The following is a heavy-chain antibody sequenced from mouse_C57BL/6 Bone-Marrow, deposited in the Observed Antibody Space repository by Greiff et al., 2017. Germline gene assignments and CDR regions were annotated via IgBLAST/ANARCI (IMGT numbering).Heavy chain of an antibody. D-gene: IGHD2-5*01. J-gene: IGHJ1*03. CDR3: AKLYSNYFYWYVDV. V-gene: IGHV2-5*01. CDR2: IWRGGST. CDR1: GFSLTSYG. Sequence: VKLMESGPGLVQPSQSLSITCTVSGFSLTSYGVHWVRQSPGKGLEWLGVIWRGGSTDYNAAFMSRLSITKDNSKSQVFFKMNSLQADDTAIYYCAKLYSNYFYWYVDVWGTGTTVTVSS.